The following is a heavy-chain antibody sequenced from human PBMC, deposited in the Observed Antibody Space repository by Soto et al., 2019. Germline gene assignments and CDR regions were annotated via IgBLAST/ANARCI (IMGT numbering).Heavy chain of an antibody. CDR3: ARARGRGEQWLADY. J-gene: IGHJ4*02. CDR1: GWSFSGYY. D-gene: IGHD6-19*01. V-gene: IGHV4-34*01. Sequence: SETLSLTCAVYGWSFSGYYWSWIRQPPGKRLEWIGEINHSGSTNYNPSLKSRVTISVDTSKNQFSLKLSSVTAADTAVYYCARARGRGEQWLADYWGQGTLVTVSS. CDR2: INHSGST.